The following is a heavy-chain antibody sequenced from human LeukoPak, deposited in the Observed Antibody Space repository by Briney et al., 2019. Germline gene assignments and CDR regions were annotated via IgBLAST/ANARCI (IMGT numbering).Heavy chain of an antibody. V-gene: IGHV4-39*07. CDR1: GGSISSSSYY. CDR2: IYYSGST. J-gene: IGHJ4*02. Sequence: SETLSLTCTVSGGSISSSSYYWGWIRQPPGKGLEWIGSIYYSGSTYYNPSLKSRVTISVDTSKNQFSLKLSSVTAADTAVYYCARVAAGLIDYWGQGTLVTVSP. D-gene: IGHD6-19*01. CDR3: ARVAAGLIDY.